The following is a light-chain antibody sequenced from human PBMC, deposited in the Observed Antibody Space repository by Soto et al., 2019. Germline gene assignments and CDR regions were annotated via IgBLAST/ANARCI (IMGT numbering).Light chain of an antibody. J-gene: IGKJ2*02. Sequence: DIQLTQSPSTLSASVGDRVTITCLASQAISSTMAWYHQKPGKAPKLLIYAPSSLDSGVPSRFSDRGSGTEFALTISLLQPDVLANYYGQYYELSCAFSQGTKLEIK. V-gene: IGKV1-5*01. CDR3: QYYELSCA. CDR1: QAISST. CDR2: APS.